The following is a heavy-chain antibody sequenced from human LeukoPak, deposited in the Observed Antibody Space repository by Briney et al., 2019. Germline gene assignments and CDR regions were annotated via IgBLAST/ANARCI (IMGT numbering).Heavy chain of an antibody. CDR1: GFTFSSYA. D-gene: IGHD1-26*01. V-gene: IGHV3-30-3*01. Sequence: GGSLRLSCAASGFTFSSYAMHWVRQAPGKGLEWVAVISYDGSNKYYADSVKGRFTISRDNSKNTLYLQMNSLRAEDTAVYYCARDHLRGYYYYGMDVWGQGSTVTVSS. CDR2: ISYDGSNK. CDR3: ARDHLRGYYYYGMDV. J-gene: IGHJ6*02.